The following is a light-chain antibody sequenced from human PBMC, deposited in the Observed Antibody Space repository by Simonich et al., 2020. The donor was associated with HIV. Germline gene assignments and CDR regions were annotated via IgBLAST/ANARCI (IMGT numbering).Light chain of an antibody. J-gene: IGKJ1*01. V-gene: IGKV3-15*01. CDR3: QQYNNWPRT. CDR2: GAS. CDR1: HSVGSN. Sequence: EIVMTQSPATLSVSPGEISTLSCRANHSVGSNLALYHKKPGQAPRLLIYGASTRATDIPARFSASGSGTEFTLTISSMQSEDFAVYYCQQYNNWPRTFGQGTKVEIK.